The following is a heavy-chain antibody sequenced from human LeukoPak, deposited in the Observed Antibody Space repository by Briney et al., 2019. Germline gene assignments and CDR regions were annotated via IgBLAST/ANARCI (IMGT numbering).Heavy chain of an antibody. CDR2: TSSSDAGT. J-gene: IGHJ4*02. CDR3: AKAPVTSCRGAYCYPFDS. V-gene: IGHV3-23*01. D-gene: IGHD2-21*01. CDR1: GFTFSSYG. Sequence: GGTLRLSCAASGFTFSSYGMSWVRQAPGKGLEWVAATSSSDAGTYHADSVRGRFTISRDNSKNTLYLQMNSLRAEDAAVYFCAKAPVTSCRGAYCYPFDSWGQGTLVTVSS.